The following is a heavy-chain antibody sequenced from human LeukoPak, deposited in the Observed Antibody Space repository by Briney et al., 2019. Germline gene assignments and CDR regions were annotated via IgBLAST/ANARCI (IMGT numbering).Heavy chain of an antibody. Sequence: GRSLRLSCAASGFTFDDYAMHWVRQAPGKGLEWVSGISWNSGSIGYADSVKGRFTISRDNAKNSLYLQMNSLRAEDTALYYCAKDVGGYCSGGSCYSQGVYWGQGTLVTVSS. CDR3: AKDVGGYCSGGSCYSQGVY. V-gene: IGHV3-9*01. J-gene: IGHJ4*02. CDR2: ISWNSGSI. CDR1: GFTFDDYA. D-gene: IGHD2-15*01.